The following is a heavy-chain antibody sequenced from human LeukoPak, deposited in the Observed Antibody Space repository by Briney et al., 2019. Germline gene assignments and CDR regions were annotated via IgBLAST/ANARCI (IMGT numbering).Heavy chain of an antibody. J-gene: IGHJ4*02. CDR3: ARAPITSPFYFDY. Sequence: GGSLRLSCTASGFAFDEHGMSWVRQVPGKGLEWVSGINWSGGSTGYADPLRGRFSISRDNAKNSLYLQMDSLRAEDTALYYCARAPITSPFYFDYWGQGTLVTVSS. V-gene: IGHV3-20*04. D-gene: IGHD2-2*01. CDR2: INWSGGST. CDR1: GFAFDEHG.